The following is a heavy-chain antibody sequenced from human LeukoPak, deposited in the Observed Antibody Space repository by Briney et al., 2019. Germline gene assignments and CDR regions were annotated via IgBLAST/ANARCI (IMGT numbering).Heavy chain of an antibody. CDR3: AKQLGYCSDGSCYFPY. CDR1: GFTVSNNY. V-gene: IGHV3-53*01. D-gene: IGHD2-15*01. CDR2: IYSGGNT. Sequence: GGSLRLSCAASGFTVSNNYMSWVRQAPGKGLEWVSVIYSGGNTYYADSVQGRFTISRDNSKSTLCLQMNSLRAEDTAVYYCAKQLGYCSDGSCYFPYWGQGTLVTVSS. J-gene: IGHJ4*02.